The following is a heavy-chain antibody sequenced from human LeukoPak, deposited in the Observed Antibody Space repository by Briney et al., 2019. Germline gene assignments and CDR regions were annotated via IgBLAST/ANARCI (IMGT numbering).Heavy chain of an antibody. CDR2: IYYSGTT. Sequence: SDTLSLTCAVSGYSISSSNWWGWIRQPPGKGLEWIGYIYYSGTTYYNPSLKSRVTMSVDTSKNQSSLKLSSVTAVDTAVYYCARTDRQWSSVDPWGQGTLVTVSS. J-gene: IGHJ5*02. CDR1: GYSISSSNW. V-gene: IGHV4-28*01. CDR3: ARTDRQWSSVDP. D-gene: IGHD6-19*01.